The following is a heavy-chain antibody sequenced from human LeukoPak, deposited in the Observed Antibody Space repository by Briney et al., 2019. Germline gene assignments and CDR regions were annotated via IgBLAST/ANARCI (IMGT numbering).Heavy chain of an antibody. CDR1: GFTVSSNY. J-gene: IGHJ6*02. V-gene: IGHV3-53*01. D-gene: IGHD4-17*01. Sequence: GGSLRLSCAASGFTVSSNYMSWVRQAPGKGLEWVSVIYSGGSTYYADSVKGRFTISRDNSKNTLYLQMNSLRAEDTAVYYCARSRGDYHRHYYYYGMDVWGQGTTVTVSS. CDR2: IYSGGST. CDR3: ARSRGDYHRHYYYYGMDV.